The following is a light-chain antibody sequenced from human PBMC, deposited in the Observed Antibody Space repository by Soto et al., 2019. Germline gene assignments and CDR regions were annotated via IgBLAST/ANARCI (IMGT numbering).Light chain of an antibody. CDR3: QQYGSSPWT. CDR2: GAS. Sequence: EIVLTQSPGTLSLSPGERATLSCRASQTVSSSHLAWYRQKPGQAPRLLIYGASSRATGIPDRVSGSGSGTDFTFIISRLEPEDFAVYYCQQYGSSPWTFGQGTKLEIK. CDR1: QTVSSSH. J-gene: IGKJ2*02. V-gene: IGKV3-20*01.